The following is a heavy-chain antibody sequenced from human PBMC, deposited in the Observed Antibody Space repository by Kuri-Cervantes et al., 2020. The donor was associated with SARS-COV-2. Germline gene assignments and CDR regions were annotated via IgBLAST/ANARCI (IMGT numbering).Heavy chain of an antibody. CDR3: AKALGNYYYYYGMDV. J-gene: IGHJ6*02. D-gene: IGHD7-27*01. V-gene: IGHV3-30*18. CDR2: ISYDGSNK. CDR1: GFTFSSYG. Sequence: GESLKISCAASGFTFSSYGMHWVRQAPGKGLEWVAVISYDGSNKYYADSVKGRFTISRDNSKNTLYLQMNSLRAEDTAVYYCAKALGNYYYYYGMDVWGQGTTVTV.